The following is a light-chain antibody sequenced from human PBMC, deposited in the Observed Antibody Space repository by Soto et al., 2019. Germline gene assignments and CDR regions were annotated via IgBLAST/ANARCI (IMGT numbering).Light chain of an antibody. CDR2: EVS. J-gene: IGLJ1*01. CDR1: SRDVGGYNY. CDR3: SSYAGSNNYV. Sequence: QSVLTQPPSASGSPGQSVTISCTGTSRDVGGYNYVSWYQQHPDKAPKLMIYEVSKRPSGVPDRFSGSKSGNTASLTVSGLQAEDEADYYCSSYAGSNNYVFGTGTRSPS. V-gene: IGLV2-8*01.